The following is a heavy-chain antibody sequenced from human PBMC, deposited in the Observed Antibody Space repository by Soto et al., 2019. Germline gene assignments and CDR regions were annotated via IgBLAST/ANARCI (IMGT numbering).Heavy chain of an antibody. D-gene: IGHD6-13*01. CDR1: GGTFSSYA. CDR2: IIPIFGTA. CDR3: ARDRIAAAGKYYYYYYGMDV. V-gene: IGHV1-69*13. Sequence: SVKVSCKASGGTFSSYAISWVRQAPGQGLEWMGGIIPIFGTANYAQTFQGRVTITADESTSTAYMELSSLRSEDTAVYYCARDRIAAAGKYYYYYYGMDVWGQGTTVTVSS. J-gene: IGHJ6*02.